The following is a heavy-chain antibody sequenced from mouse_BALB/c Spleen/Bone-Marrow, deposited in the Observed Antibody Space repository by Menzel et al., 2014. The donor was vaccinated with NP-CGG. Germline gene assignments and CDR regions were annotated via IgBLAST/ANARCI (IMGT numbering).Heavy chain of an antibody. J-gene: IGHJ2*01. V-gene: IGHV5-12-2*01. CDR3: ARGGYYFDY. Sequence: EVKLMESGGGLVQPGGSPKLSCAASGFTFSSYTMSWVRQTPEKRLEWVAYISNGGGSTYYPDTVKGRFTISRDNAKNTLYLQMSSLKSEDTAMYYCARGGYYFDYWGQGTTLTVSS. CDR2: ISNGGGST. CDR1: GFTFSSYT.